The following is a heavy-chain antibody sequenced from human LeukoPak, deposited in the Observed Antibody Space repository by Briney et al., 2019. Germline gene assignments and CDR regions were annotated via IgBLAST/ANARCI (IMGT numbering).Heavy chain of an antibody. Sequence: GGSLRLSCAASGFTFSSYGMHWVRQAPGKGLEWVAVISYDGSNKYYADSVKGRFTISRDNSKNTLYLQMNSLRAEDTAVYYCARVPNFSGSPLDYWGQGTLVTVSS. D-gene: IGHD1-26*01. CDR2: ISYDGSNK. CDR1: GFTFSSYG. J-gene: IGHJ4*02. V-gene: IGHV3-30*03. CDR3: ARVPNFSGSPLDY.